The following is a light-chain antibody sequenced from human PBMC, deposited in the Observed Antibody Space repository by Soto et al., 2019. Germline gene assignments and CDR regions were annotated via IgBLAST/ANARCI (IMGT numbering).Light chain of an antibody. Sequence: NQLTQSPSSLSASVGDRVTITCRAGQAISSALAWYQQQPGKPPKLLIYDASTLQSGVPSRFGGTASGTDFTLTISSLQSEDFGTYYCQQFYNYPRTFGQGTKVDIK. CDR2: DAS. CDR1: QAISSA. V-gene: IGKV1D-13*01. CDR3: QQFYNYPRT. J-gene: IGKJ1*01.